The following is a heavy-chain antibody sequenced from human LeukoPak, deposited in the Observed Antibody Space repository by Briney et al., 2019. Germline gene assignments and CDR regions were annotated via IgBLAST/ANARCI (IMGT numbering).Heavy chain of an antibody. CDR1: GFTFSSYA. CDR2: ISGSGGST. V-gene: IGHV3-23*01. CDR3: AKDLDCSSTSCYRSS. Sequence: PGGSLRLSCAASGFTFSSYAMSWVRQAPGKGLEWVSAISGSGGSTYYADSVKGRFTISRDNSKNTLYLHMNSLRAEDTAVYYCAKDLDCSSTSCYRSSWGQGTLVTVSS. J-gene: IGHJ5*02. D-gene: IGHD2-2*01.